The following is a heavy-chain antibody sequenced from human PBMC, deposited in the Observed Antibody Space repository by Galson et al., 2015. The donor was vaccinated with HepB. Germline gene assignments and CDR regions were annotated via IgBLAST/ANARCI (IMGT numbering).Heavy chain of an antibody. CDR2: IYYGGST. J-gene: IGHJ4*02. D-gene: IGHD2-2*01. Sequence: ETLSLTCTVSGGSIISSSHYWGWIRQPPGKGLEWIGRIYYGGSTLYSPSLRSRVSISVDPSKNHFSLEVRSVTAADTAVYYCARPRYCSSATCTAAFDYWGQGTLVTVSS. V-gene: IGHV4-39*01. CDR1: GGSIISSSHY. CDR3: ARPRYCSSATCTAAFDY.